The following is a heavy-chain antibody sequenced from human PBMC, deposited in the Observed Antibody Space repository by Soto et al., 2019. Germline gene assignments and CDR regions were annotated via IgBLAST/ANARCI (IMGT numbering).Heavy chain of an antibody. CDR2: IRPDGSGA. CDR3: ARDLVLGSGSCDY. D-gene: IGHD3-10*02. V-gene: IGHV3-74*01. J-gene: IGHJ4*02. Sequence: GGSLRLSCAASGFTFGSYWMHWFRQAPGKGLVWVSRIRPDGSGANYADSVKGRFTISRDNAKNTLDLQMNSLRAEDTALYYCARDLVLGSGSCDYWGQGTLVTVSS. CDR1: GFTFGSYW.